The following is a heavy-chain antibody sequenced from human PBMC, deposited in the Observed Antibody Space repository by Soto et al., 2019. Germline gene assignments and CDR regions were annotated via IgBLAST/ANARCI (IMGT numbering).Heavy chain of an antibody. CDR2: ISAYNGNT. V-gene: IGHV1-18*04. CDR1: GYTFTSYG. Sequence: ASVKVSCKASGYTFTSYGISWVRQAPGQGLEWMGWISAYNGNTNYAQKLQGRVTMTTDTSTSTAYMELRSLRSDDTAVYYCARDQGNPVSYYYGMDVWGQGTTVTVSS. CDR3: ARDQGNPVSYYYGMDV. J-gene: IGHJ6*02. D-gene: IGHD1-1*01.